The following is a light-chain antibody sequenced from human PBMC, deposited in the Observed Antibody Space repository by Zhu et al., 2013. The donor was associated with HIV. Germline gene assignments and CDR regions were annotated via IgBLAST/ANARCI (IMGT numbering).Light chain of an antibody. CDR3: LQSNSYPRT. Sequence: DIQMTQSPSSLSASVGDRVTIPCRASQSISNLLNWYQHKPGKAPKLLIHDASTLENGVPSRFSGSGSGTDFTLTISSLQPEDFATYYCLQSNSYPRTFGLGDQAGDQT. CDR2: DAS. J-gene: IGKJ2*02. V-gene: IGKV1-39*01. CDR1: QSISNL.